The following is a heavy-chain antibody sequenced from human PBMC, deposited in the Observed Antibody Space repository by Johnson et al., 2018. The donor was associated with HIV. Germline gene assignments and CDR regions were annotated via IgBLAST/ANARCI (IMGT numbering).Heavy chain of an antibody. J-gene: IGHJ3*02. CDR1: GFTVSSNY. Sequence: QVQLVESGGGVVRPGGSLRLSCAASGFTVSSNYMNWVRQAPEKGLEWVAVIWYDGSNKNYVDSVKGRFTISRDNVQNSLSLQMNSLRPEDTAVYYCARGRFPEYIDIASGAFDIWGQGTMVTVSS. D-gene: IGHD5-12*01. V-gene: IGHV3-33*08. CDR3: ARGRFPEYIDIASGAFDI. CDR2: IWYDGSNK.